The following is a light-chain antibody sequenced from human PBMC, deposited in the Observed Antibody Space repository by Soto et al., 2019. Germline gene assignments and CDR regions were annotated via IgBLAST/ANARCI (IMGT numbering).Light chain of an antibody. J-gene: IGKJ1*01. CDR1: QSVSSY. V-gene: IGKV3-11*01. CDR3: QQHSNWPWT. Sequence: EIVLTQSPGTLSLSPGERATLSCRASQSVSSYLAWYQQKPGQAPRLLIYDASNRATGIPARFSGSGSGTDFTLTISSLEPEDFAVYYCQQHSNWPWTFGQGTKVDI. CDR2: DAS.